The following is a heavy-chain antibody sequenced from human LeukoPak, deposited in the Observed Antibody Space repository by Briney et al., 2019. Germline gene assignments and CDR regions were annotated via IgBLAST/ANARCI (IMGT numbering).Heavy chain of an antibody. V-gene: IGHV4-34*01. CDR1: GGSFSGYY. D-gene: IGHD6-6*01. CDR3: ARVAARRMEDGYYYMDV. J-gene: IGHJ6*03. CDR2: INHSGST. Sequence: SETLSLTCAVYGGSFSGYYWSWIRQPPGKGLEWIGEINHSGSTNYNPSLKSRVTISVDTSKNQFSLKLSSVTAADTAVYYCARVAARRMEDGYYYMDVWGKGTTVTVSS.